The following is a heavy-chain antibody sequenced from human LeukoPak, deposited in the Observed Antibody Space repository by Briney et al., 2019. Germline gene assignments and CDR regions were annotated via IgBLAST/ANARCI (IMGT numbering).Heavy chain of an antibody. CDR2: MNPNSGNT. V-gene: IGHV1-8*03. CDR1: GYTFTSYD. CDR3: ARSRSGIVGATTVDY. J-gene: IGHJ4*02. Sequence: ASVKVSCKASGYTFTSYDINWVRQATGQGLEWMGWMNPNSGNTGYAQKFQGRVTITRNTSISTAYMELSSLRSEDTAVYYCARSRSGIVGATTVDYWGQGTLVTVSS. D-gene: IGHD1-26*01.